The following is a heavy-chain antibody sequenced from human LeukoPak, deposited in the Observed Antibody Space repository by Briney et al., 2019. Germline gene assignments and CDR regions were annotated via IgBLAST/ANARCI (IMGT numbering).Heavy chain of an antibody. CDR3: AKDPESDMRDSSGYFAY. Sequence: GGSLRLSCAASGFTFSTYDMTWVRQAPGKGLEWVSAISGSGGSTYYADSVKGRFTISRDNSKNTLYLQMNSLRAEDTAVYYCAKDPESDMRDSSGYFAYWGQGTLVTVSS. J-gene: IGHJ4*02. D-gene: IGHD3-22*01. CDR1: GFTFSTYD. CDR2: ISGSGGST. V-gene: IGHV3-23*01.